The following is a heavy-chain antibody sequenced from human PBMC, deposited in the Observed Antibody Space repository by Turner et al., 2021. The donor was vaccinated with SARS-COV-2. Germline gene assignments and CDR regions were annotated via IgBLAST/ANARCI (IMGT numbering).Heavy chain of an antibody. CDR2: IYSSGST. CDR3: APSPITMVRGVITFGWFDP. D-gene: IGHD3-10*01. J-gene: IGHJ5*02. Sequence: QVQLQESGPGLVKPSETLSLTCTVSGGSISNYYWSWIRQPAGQGLEWIGRIYSSGSTNYNPSLKSRVTMSVDTSKNLFSLNLSSVTAADTALYYCAPSPITMVRGVITFGWFDPWGQGTLVTVSS. V-gene: IGHV4-4*07. CDR1: GGSISNYY.